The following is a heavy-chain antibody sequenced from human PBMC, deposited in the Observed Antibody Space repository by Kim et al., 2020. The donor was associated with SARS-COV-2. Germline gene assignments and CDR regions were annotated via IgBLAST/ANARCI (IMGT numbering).Heavy chain of an antibody. CDR2: ISVGGGIT. Sequence: GSLRLSCAASGFNFRNYAMTLVRQAPGKGLEWVSDISVGGGITYYADSVKGRFTVSRDNSENSLHLPMDSLRPEDTALYFCARWADCRGHFRGGIGVWG. D-gene: IGHD2-15*01. CDR1: GFNFRNYA. CDR3: ARWADCRGHFRGGIGV. J-gene: IGHJ6*01. V-gene: IGHV3-23*01.